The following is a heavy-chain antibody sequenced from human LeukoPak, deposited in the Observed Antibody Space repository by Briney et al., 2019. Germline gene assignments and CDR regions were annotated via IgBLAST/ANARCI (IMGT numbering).Heavy chain of an antibody. CDR1: GGSISSSPCY. V-gene: IGHV4-39*07. Sequence: SETLSLTCTVSGGSISSSPCYWGWIRQPPGRELEWIGTICSSGSTYYNPSLSSRVTISVDTSKNQFSLKLSSVTAADTAVYYCARDLAGSSWYRGAFDIWGQGTMVTVSS. CDR2: ICSSGST. CDR3: ARDLAGSSWYRGAFDI. D-gene: IGHD6-13*01. J-gene: IGHJ3*02.